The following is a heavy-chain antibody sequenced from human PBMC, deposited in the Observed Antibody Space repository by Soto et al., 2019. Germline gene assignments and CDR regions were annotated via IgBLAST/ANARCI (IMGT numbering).Heavy chain of an antibody. D-gene: IGHD4-17*01. CDR2: IYYSGSA. CDR1: GGSISSYY. J-gene: IGHJ4*02. Sequence: QVQLQESGPGLVRPSETLSLTCTVSGGSISSYYWSWIRQPPGKGLEWIGYIYYSGSANYNPSLQSRVTISVDTSKNQFSMKLSSETAADTAVYYCARNYGGNVEYWGQGTLVIVSS. CDR3: ARNYGGNVEY. V-gene: IGHV4-59*08.